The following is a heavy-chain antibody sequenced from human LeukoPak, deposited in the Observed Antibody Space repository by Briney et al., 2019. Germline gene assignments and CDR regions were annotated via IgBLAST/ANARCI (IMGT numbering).Heavy chain of an antibody. CDR1: GGSISSYY. Sequence: SETLSLTCTVSGGSISSYYWSWIRQPAGKGLERIGRIYTSGSTNYNPSLKSRVTISVDTSKNQFSLKLSSVTAADTAVYYCARGRWYTSWFDPWGHGTLVIVSS. D-gene: IGHD6-13*01. CDR2: IYTSGST. J-gene: IGHJ5*02. CDR3: ARGRWYTSWFDP. V-gene: IGHV4-4*07.